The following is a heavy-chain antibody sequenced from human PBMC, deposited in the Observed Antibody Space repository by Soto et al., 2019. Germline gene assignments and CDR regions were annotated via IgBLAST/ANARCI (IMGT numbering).Heavy chain of an antibody. D-gene: IGHD3-3*01. CDR2: ISYDGSNK. CDR1: GFTFRSYA. V-gene: IGHV3-30-3*01. CDR3: AREVGVRFLERQRGEGMDV. Sequence: QVQLVESGGGVVQPGRSLRLSCAASGFTFRSYAIHWVRQAPCKWLEGVAVISYDGSNKYYADSVKGRFTISRDNSKNTLYLQMNSLRAEDTAVYYCAREVGVRFLERQRGEGMDVWGQGTTVTVSS. J-gene: IGHJ6*02.